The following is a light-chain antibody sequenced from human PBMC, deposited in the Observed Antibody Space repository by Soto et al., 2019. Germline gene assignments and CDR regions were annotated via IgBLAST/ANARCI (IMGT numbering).Light chain of an antibody. J-gene: IGLJ3*02. CDR2: DTS. Sequence: QAVVTQEPSLTVSPGGTVTLTCGSSTGAVTSGHYPYWFQQKPGQAPRTLIHDTSNKHPWTPARFSGSLLGGKAALTLSGAQPEDEAEYYCLLSYSGGWVFGGGTQLTVL. CDR3: LLSYSGGWV. CDR1: TGAVTSGHY. V-gene: IGLV7-46*01.